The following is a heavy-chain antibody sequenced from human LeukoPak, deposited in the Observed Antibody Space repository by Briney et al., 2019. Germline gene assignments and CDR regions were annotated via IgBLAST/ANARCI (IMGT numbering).Heavy chain of an antibody. Sequence: QPGGSLRLSCAASGFTFSSYSMNWVRQAPGKGLEWVSYISSSSSTIYYADSVKGRFTISRDNAKNSLYLQMSSLRAEDTAVYYCARDGKQWKKDFDYWGQGTLVTVSS. CDR1: GFTFSSYS. D-gene: IGHD6-19*01. J-gene: IGHJ4*02. CDR2: ISSSSSTI. CDR3: ARDGKQWKKDFDY. V-gene: IGHV3-48*01.